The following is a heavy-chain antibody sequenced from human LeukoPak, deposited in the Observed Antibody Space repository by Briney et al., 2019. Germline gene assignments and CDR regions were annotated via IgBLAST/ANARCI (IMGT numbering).Heavy chain of an antibody. V-gene: IGHV5-51*01. CDR3: ARLLWYYDSSGYSPQYFDY. CDR2: IYPGDSDT. CDR1: GYSFINYW. D-gene: IGHD3-22*01. Sequence: GESLKISCKGSGYSFINYWIGWVRQMPGKGLEWMGIIYPGDSDTRYSPSFQGQVTISADKSISTAYLQWSSLKASDTAMYYCARLLWYYDSSGYSPQYFDYWGQGTLVTVSS. J-gene: IGHJ4*02.